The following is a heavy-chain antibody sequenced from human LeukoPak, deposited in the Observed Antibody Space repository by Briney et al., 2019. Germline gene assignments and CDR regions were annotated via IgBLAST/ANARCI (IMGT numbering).Heavy chain of an antibody. J-gene: IGHJ3*02. V-gene: IGHV1-2*06. CDR1: GYTFIDYY. D-gene: IGHD4-23*01. Sequence: ASVKVSCKASGYTFIDYYMHWVRQAPGQGLEWMGRINPNSGGTNYAQKFQGRVTMARDTSISTAYMELSRLRSDDTAVYYCARTRPVVTPLEDAFDIWGQGTMVTVSS. CDR2: INPNSGGT. CDR3: ARTRPVVTPLEDAFDI.